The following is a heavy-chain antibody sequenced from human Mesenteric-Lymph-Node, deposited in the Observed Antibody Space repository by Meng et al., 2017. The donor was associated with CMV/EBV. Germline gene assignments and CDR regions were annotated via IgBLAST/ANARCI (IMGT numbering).Heavy chain of an antibody. CDR2: ISYDTINK. CDR3: ARSISSGSSSPENYYYYGLDV. V-gene: IGHV3-30-3*01. Sequence: GGSLRLSCVASGFTFSSYWMSWVRQAPGKGLEWVAGISYDTINKYYADSVKGRFIISRDNSKDTLYLQVNSLRVEDTAIYYCARSISSGSSSPENYYYYGLDVWGQGTTVTVSS. D-gene: IGHD3-10*02. CDR1: GFTFSSYW. J-gene: IGHJ6*02.